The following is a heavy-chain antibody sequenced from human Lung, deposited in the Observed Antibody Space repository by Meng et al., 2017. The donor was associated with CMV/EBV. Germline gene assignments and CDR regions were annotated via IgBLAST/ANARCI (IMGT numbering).Heavy chain of an antibody. CDR3: ARPFTSGWYNCFDP. CDR2: INTNNGNR. CDR1: GYTFTNNG. V-gene: IGHV1-18*01. D-gene: IGHD6-19*01. J-gene: IGHJ5*02. Sequence: SVXVSXXASGYTFTNNGVSWLRQARGQGPEWMGWINTNNGNRNYAQKFQGRVILTTDTSTNTAYMELTSLTSDDTAVYYCARPFTSGWYNCFDPWGQGTXVTVSS.